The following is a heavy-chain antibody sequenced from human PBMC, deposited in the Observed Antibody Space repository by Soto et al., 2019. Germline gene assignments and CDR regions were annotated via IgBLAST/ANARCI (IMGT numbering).Heavy chain of an antibody. CDR1: GGTFSSYT. Sequence: SVKVSCKASGGTFSSYTISWVRQAPGQGLEWMGRIIPILGIANYAQKFQGRVTITADKSTSTAYMEPSSLRSEDTAVYYCARAGQIAVAHFDYWGQGTLVTVSS. V-gene: IGHV1-69*02. J-gene: IGHJ4*02. D-gene: IGHD6-19*01. CDR3: ARAGQIAVAHFDY. CDR2: IIPILGIA.